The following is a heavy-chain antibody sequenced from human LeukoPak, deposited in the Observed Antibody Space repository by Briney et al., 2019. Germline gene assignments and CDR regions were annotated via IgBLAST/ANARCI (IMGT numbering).Heavy chain of an antibody. V-gene: IGHV4-34*01. D-gene: IGHD4-17*01. CDR2: INHSGST. CDR1: GGSFSGYY. J-gene: IGHJ5*02. Sequence: KPSDTLSLTCAVYGGSFSGYYWSWIRQPPGKGLEWIGEINHSGSTNYNPSLKSRVTISVDTSKNQFSLKLSSVTAADTAVYYCARAKGWPTGSWFDPWGQGTLVTVSS. CDR3: ARAKGWPTGSWFDP.